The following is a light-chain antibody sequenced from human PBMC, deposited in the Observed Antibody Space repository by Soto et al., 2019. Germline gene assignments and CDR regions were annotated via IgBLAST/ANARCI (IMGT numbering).Light chain of an antibody. CDR2: KAS. Sequence: DIQMTHSPSTLSASVGDRVTITCRASQSISTGLAWYQQKPGKAPKLLIYKASSLESGVPSRFSGSGSGTEFTLTISSLQPDDFATYYCQQYNTYPLTFGGGTTVEIK. J-gene: IGKJ4*01. V-gene: IGKV1-5*03. CDR1: QSISTG. CDR3: QQYNTYPLT.